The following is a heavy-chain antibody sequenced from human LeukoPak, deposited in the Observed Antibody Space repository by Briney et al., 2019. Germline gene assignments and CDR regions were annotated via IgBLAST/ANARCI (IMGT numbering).Heavy chain of an antibody. CDR1: GFTFSSYE. V-gene: IGHV3-48*03. D-gene: IGHD3-10*01. CDR2: ISSSGSTI. Sequence: GGSLRLSCAASGFTFSSYEMNWVRQAPGKGLEWVSYISSSGSTIYYADSVKGRFTISRDNAKNSLYLQMNSLRAEDTAAYYCARADDYYASGSYFDYWGQGTLVTVSS. J-gene: IGHJ4*02. CDR3: ARADDYYASGSYFDY.